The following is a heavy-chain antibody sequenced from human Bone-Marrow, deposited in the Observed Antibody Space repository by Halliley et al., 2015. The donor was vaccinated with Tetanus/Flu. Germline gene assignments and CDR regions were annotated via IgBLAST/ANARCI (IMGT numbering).Heavy chain of an antibody. CDR3: ARDGQYEYGDHLFDH. V-gene: IGHV3-33*01. CDR1: GFMFSNYG. J-gene: IGHJ4*02. D-gene: IGHD4-17*01. Sequence: SLRLSCAASGFMFSNYGMHWVRQAPGKGLEWVALIWYDGGNKYYADSVKGRFTISRDNSKSTLYLQMNSLRAEDTAVYYCARDGQYEYGDHLFDHGGQGTLVTVSS. CDR2: IWYDGGNK.